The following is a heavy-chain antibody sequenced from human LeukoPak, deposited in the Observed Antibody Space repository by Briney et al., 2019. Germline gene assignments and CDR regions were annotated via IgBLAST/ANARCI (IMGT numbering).Heavy chain of an antibody. J-gene: IGHJ4*02. CDR1: GFPFAPFW. D-gene: IGHD2/OR15-2a*01. V-gene: IGHV3-7*04. Sequence: GGSLRLSCAASGFPFAPFWMTWVRQAPGKGPEFVATMNRDGSEVAYGNSVRGRFTISRDNAKNSLYLQMNSLRAEDTAVYYCARNMGDYWGQGTLVTVSS. CDR2: MNRDGSEV. CDR3: ARNMGDY.